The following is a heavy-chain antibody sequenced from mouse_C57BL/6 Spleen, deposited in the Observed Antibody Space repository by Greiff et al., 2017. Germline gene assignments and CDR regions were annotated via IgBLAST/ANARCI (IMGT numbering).Heavy chain of an antibody. CDR1: GYAFSSSW. J-gene: IGHJ1*03. Sequence: VQLQESGPELVKPGASVKISCKASGYAFSSSWMNWVKQRPGKGLEWIGRIYPGEGDTNYNGKFKGKATLTAAKSSSTAYMQLNSLTSEDSAVYFWARSYYYGRSYGWYVDVLGTRTPVPLSS. CDR2: IYPGEGDT. V-gene: IGHV1-82*01. D-gene: IGHD1-1*01. CDR3: ARSYYYGRSYGWYVDV.